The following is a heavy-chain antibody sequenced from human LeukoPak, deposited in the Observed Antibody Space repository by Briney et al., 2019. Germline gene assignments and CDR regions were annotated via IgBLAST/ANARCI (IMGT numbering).Heavy chain of an antibody. CDR1: GFTFSSYA. CDR2: ISGSGGST. CDR3: AKDGPPSHEVVTANQFDY. D-gene: IGHD2-21*02. J-gene: IGHJ4*02. Sequence: TGGSLRLSCAASGFTFSSYAMSWVRQAPGKGLEWVSSISGSGGSTYSADSVKGRFTISRDNSKNTLYLQMNSLRDEDTAVYYCAKDGPPSHEVVTANQFDYWGQGTRVTVSS. V-gene: IGHV3-23*01.